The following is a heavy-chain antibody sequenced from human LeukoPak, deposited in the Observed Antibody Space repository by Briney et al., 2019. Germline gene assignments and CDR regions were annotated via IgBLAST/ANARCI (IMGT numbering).Heavy chain of an antibody. CDR3: ARGQMTTKGLGR. J-gene: IGHJ3*01. D-gene: IGHD4-17*01. V-gene: IGHV4-61*10. Sequence: PSETLSLTCTVSGGSISSGGYFWSWIRQPAGKGLEWIGVINHSGSTNYNPSLKSRVTISVDTSKNQFSLKLSSVTAADTAVYYCARGQMTTKGLGRWGQGTMVTVSS. CDR2: INHSGST. CDR1: GGSISSGGYF.